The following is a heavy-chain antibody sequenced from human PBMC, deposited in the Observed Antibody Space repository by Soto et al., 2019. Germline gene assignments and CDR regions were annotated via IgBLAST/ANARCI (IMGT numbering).Heavy chain of an antibody. Sequence: QVQLVQSGAEVQKPGSSVKVSCKASGGTFSSYTISWVRQAPGQGLEWMGRIIPILGIANYAQKFQGRVTITADKSTSTAYMELSSLRSEDTAVYYCARYDILTGYTHWGQGTLVTVSS. J-gene: IGHJ4*02. CDR1: GGTFSSYT. CDR2: IIPILGIA. V-gene: IGHV1-69*02. CDR3: ARYDILTGYTH. D-gene: IGHD3-9*01.